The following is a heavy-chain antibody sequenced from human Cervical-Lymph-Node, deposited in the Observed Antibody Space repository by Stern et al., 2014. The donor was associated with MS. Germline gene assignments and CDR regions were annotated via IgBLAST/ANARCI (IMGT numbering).Heavy chain of an antibody. Sequence: QVQLVQSGAEVKKPGASVKVSCRGSAHTLTSYYVHWVRQAPGQGLEWMGIINPSGDSTTYAQKFQGRVTMTRDTSTSTVYLELHSLRSEDTAVYFCAREPWIYSSSVFESWGQGTLVTVSS. J-gene: IGHJ4*02. V-gene: IGHV1-46*03. D-gene: IGHD6-6*01. CDR1: AHTLTSYY. CDR2: INPSGDST. CDR3: AREPWIYSSSVFES.